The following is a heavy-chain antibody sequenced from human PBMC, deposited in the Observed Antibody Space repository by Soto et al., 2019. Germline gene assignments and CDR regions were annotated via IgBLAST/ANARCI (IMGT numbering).Heavy chain of an antibody. V-gene: IGHV4-4*02. CDR3: ARAGRGYCSGFTCDSGLYGMDV. J-gene: IGHJ6*02. CDR2: ISHVGNS. CDR1: GDSISSRNW. Sequence: QVQLQESGPGLVKPSGTLSLTCTVSGDSISSRNWWNWVRQPPGKGLEWIGQISHVGNSNYNPSLQSRVTISVDTSKNQFSLELSSVTAADTAVYYCARAGRGYCSGFTCDSGLYGMDVWGQGTTVTVSS. D-gene: IGHD2-15*01.